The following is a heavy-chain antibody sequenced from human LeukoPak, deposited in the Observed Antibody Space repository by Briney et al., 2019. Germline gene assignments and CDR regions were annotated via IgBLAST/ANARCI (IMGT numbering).Heavy chain of an antibody. Sequence: SETLSLTCTVSGGSISSYYWSWIRQPPGKGLEWIGYIYYSGSTNYNPSLKSRVTISVDTSKNQLSLKLSSVTAADTAVYYCARHSGSYSGYYYYMDVWGKGTTVTVSS. J-gene: IGHJ6*03. CDR2: IYYSGST. CDR3: ARHSGSYSGYYYYMDV. CDR1: GGSISSYY. D-gene: IGHD1-26*01. V-gene: IGHV4-59*08.